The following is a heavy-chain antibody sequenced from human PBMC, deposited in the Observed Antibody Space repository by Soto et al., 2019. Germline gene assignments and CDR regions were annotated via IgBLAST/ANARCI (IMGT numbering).Heavy chain of an antibody. Sequence: ASVKVSGKASGYTFTNYAMHWVRQAPGQRPEWLGWINGGNGNTKYSQKLQGRVTMNRDTSASTAYMEMSSLRSEDTAVYYCATSGGGEDFDYWGQGTLVTVYS. CDR3: ATSGGGEDFDY. V-gene: IGHV1-3*01. D-gene: IGHD2-21*01. CDR2: INGGNGNT. CDR1: GYTFTNYA. J-gene: IGHJ4*02.